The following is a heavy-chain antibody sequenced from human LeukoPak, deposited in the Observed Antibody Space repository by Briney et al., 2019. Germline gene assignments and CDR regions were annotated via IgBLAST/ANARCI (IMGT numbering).Heavy chain of an antibody. V-gene: IGHV3-49*04. Sequence: GGSLRLSCAGSGFVFGEYAMTWVRQAPGKGLEWIGFSRGTAYGGTTEYAASLRGRFTISRGDSKSIAYLQMNSLTTEDTAVYYCTRGVRGESWFDPWGQGTLVTVSS. D-gene: IGHD3-10*01. CDR2: SRGTAYGGTT. CDR3: TRGVRGESWFDP. CDR1: GFVFGEYA. J-gene: IGHJ5*02.